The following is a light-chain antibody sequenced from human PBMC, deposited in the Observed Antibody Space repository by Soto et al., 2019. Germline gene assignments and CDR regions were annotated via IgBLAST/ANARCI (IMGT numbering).Light chain of an antibody. CDR2: AAS. Sequence: IQMTQSPSSLSVSITDRVTITCRASQDIGNDLGWYQQRPGEAPKLLLYAASTLRSGVPSRFSGSGSGTQFALTINSLQPEDSATYFCLQDHNYPWTFGQGTKVDIK. CDR1: QDIGND. V-gene: IGKV1-6*02. J-gene: IGKJ1*01. CDR3: LQDHNYPWT.